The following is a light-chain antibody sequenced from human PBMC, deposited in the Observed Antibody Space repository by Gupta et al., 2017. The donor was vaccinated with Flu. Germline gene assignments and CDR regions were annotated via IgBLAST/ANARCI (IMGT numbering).Light chain of an antibody. CDR2: KDS. CDR1: ALPKQY. J-gene: IGLJ3*02. V-gene: IGLV3-25*03. CDR3: QSADSSGTYQV. Sequence: ARITCSGDALPKQYAYWYQQKPGQAPVLVIYKDSERPSGIPERFSGSSSGTTVTLTISGVQAEDEADYYCQSADSSGTYQVFGGGTKLTVL.